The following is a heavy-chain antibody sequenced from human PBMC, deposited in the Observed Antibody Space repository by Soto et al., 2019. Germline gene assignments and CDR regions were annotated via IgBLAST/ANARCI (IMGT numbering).Heavy chain of an antibody. D-gene: IGHD6-19*01. CDR2: ISSSGSHI. J-gene: IGHJ4*02. CDR1: GFSIKTYS. V-gene: IGHV3-21*02. CDR3: TIDEAEYLSCWPSF. Sequence: DVQLVESGGGLVKPGGSLRISCSASGFSIKTYSMNWVRQAPGKGLEWVSAISSSGSHIYYADAVKGRFTISRDNANNAVFPQMNSLRSEDTAMYNCTIDEAEYLSCWPSFGGQGTLV.